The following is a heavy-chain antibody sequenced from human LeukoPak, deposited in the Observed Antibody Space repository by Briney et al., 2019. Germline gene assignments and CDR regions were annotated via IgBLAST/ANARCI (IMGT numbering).Heavy chain of an antibody. CDR1: GGSFSLYY. Sequence: PSETLSLTCAVYGGSFSLYYWTWIRQSPGKGLEWIGEINHSGNTNYNPSLKSRVTISVDTSKNQFSLQVTSVTAADTAVYYCAKGDPFRAGWFDPWGQGILVTVSS. V-gene: IGHV4-34*01. D-gene: IGHD6-13*01. J-gene: IGHJ5*02. CDR2: INHSGNT. CDR3: AKGDPFRAGWFDP.